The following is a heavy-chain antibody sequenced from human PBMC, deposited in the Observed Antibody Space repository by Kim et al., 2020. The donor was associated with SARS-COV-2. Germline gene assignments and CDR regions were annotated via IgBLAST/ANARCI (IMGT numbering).Heavy chain of an antibody. CDR2: IYYSGST. Sequence: SETLSLTCTVSGGSISSYYWSWIRQPPGKGLEWIGYIYYSGSTNYNPSLKSRVTISVDTSKNQFSLKLSSVTAADTAVYYCARVLRSSGWLYYFDYWGQGTLVTVSS. D-gene: IGHD6-19*01. V-gene: IGHV4-59*01. CDR1: GGSISSYY. J-gene: IGHJ4*02. CDR3: ARVLRSSGWLYYFDY.